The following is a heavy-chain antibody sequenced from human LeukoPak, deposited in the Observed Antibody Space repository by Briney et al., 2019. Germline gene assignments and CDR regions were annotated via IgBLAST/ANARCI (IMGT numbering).Heavy chain of an antibody. V-gene: IGHV1-8*01. D-gene: IGHD1-14*01. CDR1: GYTFTSYG. Sequence: ASVKVSCKASGYTFTSYGINWVRQATGQGLEWIGWMNPNNSNTGFAQKFQGRVAMTRNTSIGTAYKELSSLRSEDTAIYYCVRVPPRTTNYAYWGQGTLVTVSS. CDR3: VRVPPRTTNYAY. J-gene: IGHJ4*02. CDR2: MNPNNSNT.